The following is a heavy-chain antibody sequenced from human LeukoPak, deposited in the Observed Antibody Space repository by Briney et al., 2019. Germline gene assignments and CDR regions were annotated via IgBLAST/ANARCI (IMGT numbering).Heavy chain of an antibody. CDR2: IFYSGST. CDR3: ARRSRDGYSYFDY. J-gene: IGHJ4*02. Sequence: SETLSLTCTVSGGSIGSSDYYWSWIRQPPGKGLEWIGYIFYSGSTHYNPSLRSRVTISVDTSKNQFSLKLSSVTAADTAVYYCARRSRDGYSYFDYWGQGTLVTVSS. D-gene: IGHD5-24*01. CDR1: GGSIGSSDYY. V-gene: IGHV4-30-4*01.